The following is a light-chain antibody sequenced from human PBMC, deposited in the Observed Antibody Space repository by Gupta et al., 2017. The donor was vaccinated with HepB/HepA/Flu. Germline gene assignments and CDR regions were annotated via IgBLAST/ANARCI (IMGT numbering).Light chain of an antibody. Sequence: DIVMTQSPDSLTVSLGERAIIKCKSSQSVLYSYNNKSYLAWYQQRPGQPPKLLIYWASTRESGVPDRFSGSGSGTDFTLTISSLQAEDVAVYYCQQYFTTPLTFGGGTKVEIK. CDR2: WAS. V-gene: IGKV4-1*01. CDR3: QQYFTTPLT. CDR1: QSVLYSYNNKSY. J-gene: IGKJ4*01.